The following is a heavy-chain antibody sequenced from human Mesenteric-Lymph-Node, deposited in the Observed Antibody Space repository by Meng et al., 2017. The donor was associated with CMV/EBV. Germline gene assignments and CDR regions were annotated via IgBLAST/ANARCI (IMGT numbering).Heavy chain of an antibody. CDR1: GGSFGGYY. CDR3: ARRRTPAAKTNWFDP. J-gene: IGHJ5*02. Sequence: VYGGSFGGYYWSWIRQPPGKGLEWIGEINHSGSTNYNPSLKSRVTISVDTSKNQFSLKLSSVTAADTAVYYCARRRTPAAKTNWFDPWGQGTLVTVSS. CDR2: INHSGST. V-gene: IGHV4-34*01. D-gene: IGHD2-2*01.